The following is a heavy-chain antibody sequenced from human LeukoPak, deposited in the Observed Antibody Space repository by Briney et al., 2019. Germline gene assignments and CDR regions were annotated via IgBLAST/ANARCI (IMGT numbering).Heavy chain of an antibody. CDR2: ISAYNGNT. Sequence: ASVKVSCKASGYTFTSYGISWVRQAPGQGLEWMGWISAYNGNTNYAQKLQGRVTMTTDTSTSTAYMELRSLRSDDTAVYYCARVVGITMIVVVIRSIDYWGQGTLVTVSS. J-gene: IGHJ4*02. CDR1: GYTFTSYG. CDR3: ARVVGITMIVVVIRSIDY. D-gene: IGHD3-22*01. V-gene: IGHV1-18*01.